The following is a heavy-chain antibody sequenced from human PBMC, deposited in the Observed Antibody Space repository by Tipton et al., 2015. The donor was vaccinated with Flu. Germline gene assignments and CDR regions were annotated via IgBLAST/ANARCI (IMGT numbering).Heavy chain of an antibody. J-gene: IGHJ4*02. Sequence: TLSLTCTVSGGSISSYYWSWIRQPPGKGLEWIGYIYYSGSTNYNPSLKSRVTISVDTSKNQFSLKLSSVTAADTAVYYCARDHGSGSYYNRFLDYWGQGTLVTVSS. CDR1: GGSISSYY. CDR3: ARDHGSGSYYNRFLDY. D-gene: IGHD3-10*01. CDR2: IYYSGST. V-gene: IGHV4-59*01.